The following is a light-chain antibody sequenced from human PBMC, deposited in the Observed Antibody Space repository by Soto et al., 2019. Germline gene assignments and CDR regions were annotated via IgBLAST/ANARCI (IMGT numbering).Light chain of an antibody. CDR2: EVN. Sequence: QSALTQPPSASGSPGQSVTISCTGTSSDVGNYNYVSWYQQYPGKAPKLMIYEVNKRPSGVPDRFSGSKSGNTAPLTVSGLQADDEADYYCTSYAAGKNVVFGGGTKLTVL. V-gene: IGLV2-8*01. CDR3: TSYAAGKNVV. J-gene: IGLJ2*01. CDR1: SSDVGNYNY.